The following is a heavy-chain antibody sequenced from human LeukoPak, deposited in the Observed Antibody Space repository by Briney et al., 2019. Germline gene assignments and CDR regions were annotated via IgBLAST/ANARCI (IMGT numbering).Heavy chain of an antibody. Sequence: GGSLRLSCAASGFTLSGHWMTWVRQAPGKGLEWVSAISGSGGSTYYADSVKGRFTISSDNSKNTLYLQMNSLRAEDTAVYYCAKEGKYYDFWSGYYPPNHFDYWGQGTLVTVSS. CDR2: ISGSGGST. V-gene: IGHV3-23*01. CDR3: AKEGKYYDFWSGYYPPNHFDY. CDR1: GFTLSGHW. D-gene: IGHD3-3*01. J-gene: IGHJ4*02.